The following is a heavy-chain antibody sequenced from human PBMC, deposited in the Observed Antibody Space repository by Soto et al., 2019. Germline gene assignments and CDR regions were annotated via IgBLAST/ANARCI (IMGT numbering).Heavy chain of an antibody. CDR2: IYYSGGT. Sequence: QVQLQESGPGLVKPSETLSLTCTVSGGSISSYYWSWIRQPPGKGLEWIGYIYYSGGTNYNPSLKSRVTISVDTSKNQFSLKLSSVTAADTAVYYCAGEGTGSYHLTWFDPWGQGTLVTVSS. CDR3: AGEGTGSYHLTWFDP. J-gene: IGHJ5*02. V-gene: IGHV4-59*01. CDR1: GGSISSYY. D-gene: IGHD3-10*01.